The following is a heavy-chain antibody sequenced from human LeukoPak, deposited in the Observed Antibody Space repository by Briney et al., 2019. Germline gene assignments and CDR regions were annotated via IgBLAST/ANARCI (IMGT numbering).Heavy chain of an antibody. J-gene: IGHJ3*02. CDR3: ARGTDYGDYGSAFDI. D-gene: IGHD4-17*01. CDR1: GFTVSSNY. V-gene: IGHV3-53*01. CDR2: IYSGGST. Sequence: GGSLRLSCAASGFTVSSNYMSWVRQAPGKVLEWVSVIYSGGSTYYADSVKGRFTISRDNSKNTLYLQMNSLRAEDTAVYYCARGTDYGDYGSAFDIWGQGTMVTVSS.